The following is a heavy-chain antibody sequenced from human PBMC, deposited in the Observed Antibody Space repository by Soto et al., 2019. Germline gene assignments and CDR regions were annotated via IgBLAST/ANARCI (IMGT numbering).Heavy chain of an antibody. V-gene: IGHV1-46*02. CDR3: ARGYSSGGRRFDH. J-gene: IGHJ4*02. Sequence: GATVKVSCKASGYTLNSYYMPWVRQAPGQGLEWMGIINPSGGSTTYAQKFQDRVTMTRDTSTTTVYMELTSLRSEDTAVYYCARGYSSGGRRFDHWGQGTLVTVSS. D-gene: IGHD2-15*01. CDR2: INPSGGST. CDR1: GYTLNSYY.